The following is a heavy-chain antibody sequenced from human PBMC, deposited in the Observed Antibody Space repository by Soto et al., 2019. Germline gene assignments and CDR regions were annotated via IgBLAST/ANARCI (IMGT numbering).Heavy chain of an antibody. D-gene: IGHD4-17*01. CDR1: GFTFTSSA. V-gene: IGHV1-58*01. Sequence: SVKVSCNGSGFTFTSSAVQWVRQARGQRLEWIGWIVVGSGNTNYAQKFQERVTITRDMSTSTAYMELSSLRSEDTAVYYCAADYVRSTTGSFGHFDYWGQGTLVTVSS. J-gene: IGHJ4*02. CDR2: IVVGSGNT. CDR3: AADYVRSTTGSFGHFDY.